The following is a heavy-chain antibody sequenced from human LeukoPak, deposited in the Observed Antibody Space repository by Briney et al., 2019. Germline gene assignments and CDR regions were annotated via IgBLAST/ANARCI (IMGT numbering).Heavy chain of an antibody. J-gene: IGHJ4*02. CDR2: INPSGGST. CDR3: AREPTVNTYYFDY. CDR1: GYTFTSYY. D-gene: IGHD4-11*01. Sequence: GASVKVSCKASGYTFTSYYMHWARQAPGQGLEWMGIINPSGGSTTCAQKFQDRVIMTRDTSTNTVYMELSSLRSEDTAAYYCAREPTVNTYYFDYWGQGTLVTVSS. V-gene: IGHV1-46*03.